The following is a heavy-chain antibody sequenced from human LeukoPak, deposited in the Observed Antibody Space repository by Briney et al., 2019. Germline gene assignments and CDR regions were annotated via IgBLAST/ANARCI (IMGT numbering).Heavy chain of an antibody. D-gene: IGHD2-2*01. CDR2: IYWNDDK. CDR3: ALSVPDCSSTSCTNWFDP. Sequence: TLSLTCTVSGGSISSYYWNWIRQPPGKALEWLALIYWNDDKRYSPSLKSRLTITKDTSKNQVVLTMTNMDPVDTATYYCALSVPDCSSTSCTNWFDPWGQGTLVTVSS. V-gene: IGHV2-5*01. CDR1: GGSISSYYW. J-gene: IGHJ5*02.